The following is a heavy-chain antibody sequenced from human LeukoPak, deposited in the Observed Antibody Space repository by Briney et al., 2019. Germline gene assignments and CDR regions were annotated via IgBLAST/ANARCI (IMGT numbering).Heavy chain of an antibody. CDR1: GYTFTGYY. CDR3: ARDSLYDSSGYYYLWLDP. Sequence: GASVKVSCKASGYTFTGYYMHWVRQAPGQGLEWMGWINPNSGGTNYAQKFQGRVTMTRDTSISTAYMELSGLRSDDTAVYYRARDSLYDSSGYYYLWLDPWGQGTLVIVSS. D-gene: IGHD3-22*01. J-gene: IGHJ5*02. CDR2: INPNSGGT. V-gene: IGHV1-2*02.